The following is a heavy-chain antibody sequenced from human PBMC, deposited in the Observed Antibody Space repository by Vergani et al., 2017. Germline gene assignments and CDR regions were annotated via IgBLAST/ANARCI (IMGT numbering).Heavy chain of an antibody. Sequence: EVQLVESGGVVVQPGGSLRLSCAASGFTFDDYTMHWVRQAPGKGLEWVSLISWDGGSTNYADSVKGRFTISRDNSNNSLYLQMNSLRAEDTAVYFCARLGLTASRREAPVFDYWGQGTLVTVSS. D-gene: IGHD6-13*01. J-gene: IGHJ4*02. CDR1: GFTFDDYT. V-gene: IGHV3-43*01. CDR2: ISWDGGST. CDR3: ARLGLTASRREAPVFDY.